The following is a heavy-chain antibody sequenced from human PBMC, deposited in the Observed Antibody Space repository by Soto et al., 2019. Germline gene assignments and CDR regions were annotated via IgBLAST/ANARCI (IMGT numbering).Heavy chain of an antibody. J-gene: IGHJ6*02. V-gene: IGHV5-51*01. D-gene: IGHD4-17*01. CDR3: TLSYGDSYYYYCGMDV. Sequence: PGESLKISCVGSGFSFSRYTVSWVRQVPGKGLEWMGVIHPGDSDTRYSPSFQGQVTISADKSISTAYLQWSSLKASGTAMYYCTLSYGDSYYYYCGMDVWGQGTTVTVSS. CDR1: GFSFSRYT. CDR2: IHPGDSDT.